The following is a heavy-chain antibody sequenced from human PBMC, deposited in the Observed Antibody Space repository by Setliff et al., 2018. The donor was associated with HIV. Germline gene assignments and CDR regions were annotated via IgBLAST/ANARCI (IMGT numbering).Heavy chain of an antibody. CDR2: IYHNGNT. CDR1: GGSISSGTW. V-gene: IGHV4-4*02. D-gene: IGHD3-22*01. J-gene: IGHJ5*02. Sequence: SETLSLTCAVSGGSISSGTWWSWVRQPPGKGLEWIGEIYHNGNTNYNPSVRSRVSISEDKSKNQFSLKLRSVTAADTAMYYCARRKYYYDGSDYSGWFDPWGQGALVTVSS. CDR3: ARRKYYYDGSDYSGWFDP.